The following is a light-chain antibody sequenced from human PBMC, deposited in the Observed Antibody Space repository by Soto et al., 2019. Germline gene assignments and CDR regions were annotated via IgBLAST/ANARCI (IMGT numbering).Light chain of an antibody. CDR3: QQYNSYWT. Sequence: DIQMTQSPSTLSASVGDRVTITCRASQSISSWLAWYQQKPGKAPKLLTYDASSLESGVPSRFSGSGSGTEFTPTISSLQPDDFATYYCQQYNSYWTFGQGTKVDIK. CDR1: QSISSW. CDR2: DAS. V-gene: IGKV1-5*01. J-gene: IGKJ1*01.